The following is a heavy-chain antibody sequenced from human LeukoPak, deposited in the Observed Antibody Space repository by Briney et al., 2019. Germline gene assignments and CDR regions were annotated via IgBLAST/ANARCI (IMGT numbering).Heavy chain of an antibody. CDR1: GFPFSGTY. J-gene: IGHJ4*02. CDR3: AKDKHNWGSDY. CDR2: INKNGDET. V-gene: IGHV3-23*01. D-gene: IGHD7-27*01. Sequence: HAGGSLRLSCAASGFPFSGTYMSLVRQALGEGPEWVSGINKNGDETYYVDSVKGRFTISRDNSKNILFLQINSLRAEDTAVYYCAKDKHNWGSDYWGQGTLVTVSS.